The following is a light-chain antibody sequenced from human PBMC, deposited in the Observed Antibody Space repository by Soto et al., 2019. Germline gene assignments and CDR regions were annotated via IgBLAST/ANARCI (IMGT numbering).Light chain of an antibody. CDR2: DVS. V-gene: IGLV2-14*01. CDR3: SSYTSSSTLYV. CDR1: SSDVGGYNY. J-gene: IGLJ1*01. Sequence: QSALTQPASVSGSPVQSITISCTGTSSDVGGYNYVSWYQQHPGKAPKLMIYDVSNRPSGVSNRCSGSKSGNTASLTISGLQAEDEADYYCSSYTSSSTLYVFGTGTKVTV.